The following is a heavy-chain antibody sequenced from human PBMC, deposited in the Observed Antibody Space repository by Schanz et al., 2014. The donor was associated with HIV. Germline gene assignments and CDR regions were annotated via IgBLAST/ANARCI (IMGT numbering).Heavy chain of an antibody. CDR1: GFTFDDYG. V-gene: IGHV3-9*01. CDR2: ITWNSITI. Sequence: EVQLVESGGGLVQPGRSLRLSCAASGFTFDDYGMHWVRQVPGKGLEWVSGITWNSITIDYADSVKGRFTISRDNAKNSLYLQMNSLRPEDTALYYCAKGTFLAADGHDAFDIWGQGTMVTVSS. CDR3: AKGTFLAADGHDAFDI. J-gene: IGHJ3*02. D-gene: IGHD6-13*01.